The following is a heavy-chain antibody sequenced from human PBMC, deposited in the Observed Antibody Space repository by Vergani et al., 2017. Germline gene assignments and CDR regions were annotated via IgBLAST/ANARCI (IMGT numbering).Heavy chain of an antibody. CDR2: INWNSDSI. CDR1: GFTFDDYA. V-gene: IGHV3-9*01. Sequence: EVQLVESGGGLVQPGRSLRLSCAASGFTFDDYAMHWVRQAPGKGLEWVSGINWNSDSIAYADSVKGRFTISRDNAKNSLYLQMNSLRAEDTALYYCAKDRPVPAANFYFDYWGQGTLVTVSS. CDR3: AKDRPVPAANFYFDY. J-gene: IGHJ4*02. D-gene: IGHD2-2*01.